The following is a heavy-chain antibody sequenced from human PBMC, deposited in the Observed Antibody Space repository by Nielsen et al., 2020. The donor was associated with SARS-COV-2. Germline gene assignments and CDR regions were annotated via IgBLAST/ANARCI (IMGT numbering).Heavy chain of an antibody. V-gene: IGHV1-2*02. J-gene: IGHJ4*02. CDR1: GYTFTGYY. CDR2: INPNSGGT. D-gene: IGHD2-21*02. Sequence: ASVKVSCKASGYTFTGYYMHWVRQAPGQGLEWMGWINPNSGGTIYAQKFQGRVTMTEDTSTDTAYMELSSLRSEDTAVYYCATSFAYCGGDCLYYFDYWGQGTLVTVSS. CDR3: ATSFAYCGGDCLYYFDY.